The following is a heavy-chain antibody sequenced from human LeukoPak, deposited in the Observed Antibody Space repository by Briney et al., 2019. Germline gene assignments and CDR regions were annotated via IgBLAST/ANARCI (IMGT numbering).Heavy chain of an antibody. D-gene: IGHD3-10*01. Sequence: SETLSLTCTVSGGSISSGSYYWSWIRQPAGKGLEWIARIYTSGSSNYNPSLRSRVTISLDTSKNQFSLKLSSVTAADTAVYYCARGRSGIWDPSTSWFDPWGQGTLVTVSS. V-gene: IGHV4-61*02. CDR1: GGSISSGSYY. CDR3: ARGRSGIWDPSTSWFDP. CDR2: IYTSGSS. J-gene: IGHJ5*02.